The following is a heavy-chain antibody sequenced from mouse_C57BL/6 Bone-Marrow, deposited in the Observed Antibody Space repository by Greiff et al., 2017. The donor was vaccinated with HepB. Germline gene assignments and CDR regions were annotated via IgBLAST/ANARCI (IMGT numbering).Heavy chain of an antibody. CDR1: GFNIKDDY. Sequence: DVKLQESGAELVRPGASVKLSCTASGFNIKDDYMHWVKQRPEQGLEWIGWIDPENGDTEYASKFQGKATITADTSSNTAYLQLSSLTSEDTAVYYCTTSYPFFDYWGQGTTLTVSS. V-gene: IGHV14-4*01. J-gene: IGHJ2*01. CDR3: TTSYPFFDY. CDR2: IDPENGDT.